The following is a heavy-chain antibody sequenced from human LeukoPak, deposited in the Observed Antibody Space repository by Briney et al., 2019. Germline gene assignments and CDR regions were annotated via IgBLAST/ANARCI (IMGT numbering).Heavy chain of an antibody. CDR2: IRYDGSNK. V-gene: IGHV3-30*02. Sequence: PGGSLRLSCAASGFTFSSYGMHWVGQAPGKGLEWVAFIRYDGSNKYYADSVKGRFTISRDNSKNTLYLQMNSLRAEDTAVYYCAKGRGYYGSGSSYFDYWGQGTLVTVSS. CDR1: GFTFSSYG. J-gene: IGHJ4*02. CDR3: AKGRGYYGSGSSYFDY. D-gene: IGHD3-10*01.